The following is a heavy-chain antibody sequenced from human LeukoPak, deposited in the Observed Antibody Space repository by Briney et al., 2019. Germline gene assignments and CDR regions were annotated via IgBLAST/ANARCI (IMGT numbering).Heavy chain of an antibody. CDR3: ARKAAAGTGYSDY. CDR1: GYSFTSYW. J-gene: IGHJ4*02. Sequence: GESLKISCKGSGYSFTSYWIGWVRQMPGKGLEWMGIIYPDDPDTRYSPSFQGQVTISADKSISTAYLQWSSLKASDTAMYYCARKAAAGTGYSDYWGQGTLVTVSS. V-gene: IGHV5-51*01. D-gene: IGHD6-13*01. CDR2: IYPDDPDT.